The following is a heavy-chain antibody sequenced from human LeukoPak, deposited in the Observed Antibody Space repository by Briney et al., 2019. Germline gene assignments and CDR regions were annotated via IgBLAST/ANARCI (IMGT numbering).Heavy chain of an antibody. Sequence: GGSLRLSCVASGFPFSSYWMTWVRQAPGKGLEWVSAISGSGGSTYYADSVKGRFTISRDNSKNTVYLEMNSLSVEDTATYYCIRDFRSADLWGQGTLVTVTS. D-gene: IGHD5-24*01. CDR2: ISGSGGST. V-gene: IGHV3-23*01. CDR1: GFPFSSYW. J-gene: IGHJ5*02. CDR3: IRDFRSADL.